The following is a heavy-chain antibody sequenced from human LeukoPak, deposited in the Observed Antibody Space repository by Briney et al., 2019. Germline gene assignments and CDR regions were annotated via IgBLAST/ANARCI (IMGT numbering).Heavy chain of an antibody. CDR2: ISGSDPGT. J-gene: IGHJ6*04. CDR3: AKAPLGSCTGARCHSLDA. D-gene: IGHD2-8*02. V-gene: IGHV3-23*01. CDR1: GFTFRTYA. Sequence: GGSLRLSCVASGFTFRTYAMSWVRQTPWMGLEWVSAISGSDPGTYHADSVKGRFTISRDNSKNTLYLQMNNLRAEDTAIYFCAKAPLGSCTGARCHSLDAWGKGTTVSVSS.